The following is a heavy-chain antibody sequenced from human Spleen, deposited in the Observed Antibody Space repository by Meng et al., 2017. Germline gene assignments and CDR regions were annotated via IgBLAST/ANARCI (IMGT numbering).Heavy chain of an antibody. V-gene: IGHV4-4*07. CDR3: ARDTIVGPYNWFDP. J-gene: IGHJ5*02. CDR2: IYTSGST. CDR1: GGSLRSYY. Sequence: STTCTPSGGSLRSYYWSCNRQPAGMRLEWIVRIYTSGSTNYNPSLKSRVTMSVDTSKNQFSLKLSSVTAADAAVYYCARDTIVGPYNWFDPWGQGTLVTVSS. D-gene: IGHD2-15*01.